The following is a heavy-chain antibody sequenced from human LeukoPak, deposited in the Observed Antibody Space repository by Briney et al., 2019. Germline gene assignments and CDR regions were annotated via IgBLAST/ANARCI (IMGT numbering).Heavy chain of an antibody. CDR1: GFTFSSYA. V-gene: IGHV3-23*01. CDR2: ISGSGGST. D-gene: IGHD3-10*01. CDR3: AKGGGYPVGPKPYYFDY. Sequence: QAGGSLRLSCAASGFTFSSYAMSWVRQAPGKGLEWVSAISGSGGSTYYADSVKGRFTISRDNSKNTLYLQMNSLRAEDTAVYYCAKGGGYPVGPKPYYFDYWGQGTLVTVSS. J-gene: IGHJ4*02.